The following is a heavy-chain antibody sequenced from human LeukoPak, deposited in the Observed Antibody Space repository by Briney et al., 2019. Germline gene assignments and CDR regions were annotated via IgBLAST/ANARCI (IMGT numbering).Heavy chain of an antibody. D-gene: IGHD5-24*01. CDR1: GFTFSSYS. J-gene: IGHJ6*02. V-gene: IGHV3-48*04. Sequence: PGGSLRLSCAASGFTFSSYSMNWVRQAPGKVLEWVSYIISSSSTIYYADSVKSRFTISRDNAKSSLYLQMTSLRAEDTAVYYCARDQIEMATIMDYYYGMDVWGQGTTVTVSS. CDR3: ARDQIEMATIMDYYYGMDV. CDR2: IISSSSTI.